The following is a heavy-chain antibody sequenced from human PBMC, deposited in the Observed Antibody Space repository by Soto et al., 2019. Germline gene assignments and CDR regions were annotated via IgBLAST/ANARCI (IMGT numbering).Heavy chain of an antibody. Sequence: QVQLVQSGAEVKKPGSSVKVSCTASGGTFSSYAISWVRQAPGQGLEWMGGIIPIFGTANYAQKFQGRVTMTADESTSTAYMELSSLRSEDTAVYYCAKLHSSGYYYRVVDYWGQGPLVTVSS. CDR2: IIPIFGTA. CDR1: GGTFSSYA. J-gene: IGHJ4*02. CDR3: AKLHSSGYYYRVVDY. V-gene: IGHV1-69*01. D-gene: IGHD3-22*01.